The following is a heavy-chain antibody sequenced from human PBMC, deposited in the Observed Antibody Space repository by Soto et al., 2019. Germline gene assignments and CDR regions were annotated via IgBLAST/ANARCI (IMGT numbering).Heavy chain of an antibody. Sequence: SLKVSCKASGYTFTGYYMHWVRQAPGQGLEWMGWINPNSGGTNYAQKFQGRVTMTRDTSISTAYMELSRLRSDDTAVYYCARDRRYPVATITNYYYYGMDVWGQGTTVTASS. V-gene: IGHV1-2*02. CDR2: INPNSGGT. CDR1: GYTFTGYY. J-gene: IGHJ6*02. D-gene: IGHD5-12*01. CDR3: ARDRRYPVATITNYYYYGMDV.